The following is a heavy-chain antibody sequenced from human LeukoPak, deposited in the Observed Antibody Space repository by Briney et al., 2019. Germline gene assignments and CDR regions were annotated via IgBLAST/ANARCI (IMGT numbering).Heavy chain of an antibody. J-gene: IGHJ4*02. V-gene: IGHV3-7*01. CDR2: TKPDGSAE. Sequence: GGSLRLSCAASGFTFRNYWMGWVRQAPGKGLEWVANTKPDGSAEYYADSVRGRFTTSRDNANNLLYLQMNRLRAEDTAVYYWAGDGGLNTNLNYWAQGTLVTVSS. D-gene: IGHD2-15*01. CDR3: AGDGGLNTNLNY. CDR1: GFTFRNYW.